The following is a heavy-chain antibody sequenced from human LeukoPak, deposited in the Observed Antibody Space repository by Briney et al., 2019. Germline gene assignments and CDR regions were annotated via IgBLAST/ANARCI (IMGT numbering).Heavy chain of an antibody. CDR3: ARDHYDFWSAYHDY. J-gene: IGHJ4*02. V-gene: IGHV4-4*07. D-gene: IGHD3-3*01. CDR2: MYTSGST. CDR1: GGSISSYY. Sequence: SETLSLTCTVSGGSISSYYWSWIRQPAGKGLEWIGRMYTSGSTNYNPSLKSRVTMSVDTSKNQFSLRLSSVTAADTAIYYCARDHYDFWSAYHDYWGQGTLVTVSS.